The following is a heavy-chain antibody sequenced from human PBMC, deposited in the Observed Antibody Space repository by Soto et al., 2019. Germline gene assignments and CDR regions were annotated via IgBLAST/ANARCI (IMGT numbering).Heavy chain of an antibody. Sequence: GGSLRLSCAASGFTFSSYGMHWVRQAPGKGLEWVAVISYDGSNKYYADSVKGRFTISRDNSKNTLYLQMNSLRAEDTAVYYCAKDDSASTPDYYGSGSPFFYWGQGTLVTVSS. CDR3: AKDDSASTPDYYGSGSPFFY. J-gene: IGHJ4*02. CDR1: GFTFSSYG. D-gene: IGHD3-10*01. V-gene: IGHV3-30*18. CDR2: ISYDGSNK.